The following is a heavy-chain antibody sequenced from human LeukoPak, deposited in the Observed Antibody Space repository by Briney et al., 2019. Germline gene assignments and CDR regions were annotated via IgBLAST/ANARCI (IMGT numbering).Heavy chain of an antibody. V-gene: IGHV4-59*01. D-gene: IGHD5-12*01. CDR2: IYYTGNT. CDR1: GGSISGFF. CDR3: ARSPGWLPDY. J-gene: IGHJ4*02. Sequence: PSETLSLTCTVSGGSISGFFWNWIRQPPGKGLEWIGYIYYTGNTNYSPSLKNRVTISVDTSKNQLSLKLTSVTAADTAAYYCARSPGWLPDYWGQGTLVTVSS.